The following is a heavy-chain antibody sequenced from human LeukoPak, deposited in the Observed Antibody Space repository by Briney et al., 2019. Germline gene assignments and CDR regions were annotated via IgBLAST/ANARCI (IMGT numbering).Heavy chain of an antibody. V-gene: IGHV4-30-4*01. D-gene: IGHD3-22*01. CDR2: MYYSGST. Sequence: SQTLSLTCTVSGGSISSGDYYWSWIRQPPGKGLEWIAYMYYSGSTYYNPSLKSRVTMSADTSKNQLSLKLSSVTAADTAVYYCARPYYYDSRIDPWGQGILVTVPS. J-gene: IGHJ5*02. CDR3: ARPYYYDSRIDP. CDR1: GGSISSGDYY.